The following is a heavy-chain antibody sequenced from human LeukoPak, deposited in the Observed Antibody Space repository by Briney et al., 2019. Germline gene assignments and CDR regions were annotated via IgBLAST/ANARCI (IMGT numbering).Heavy chain of an antibody. D-gene: IGHD2/OR15-2a*01. Sequence: SETLSLTCTVSGGSISSYYWSWIRQPPGKGLEWIGYIYYSGSTNYNPSLKSRVTITVDRSKNQFSLSLISVTAADTAVYYCARLSLDRLDYWGQGTLVTVTS. J-gene: IGHJ4*02. CDR3: ARLSLDRLDY. CDR2: IYYSGST. V-gene: IGHV4-59*08. CDR1: GGSISSYY.